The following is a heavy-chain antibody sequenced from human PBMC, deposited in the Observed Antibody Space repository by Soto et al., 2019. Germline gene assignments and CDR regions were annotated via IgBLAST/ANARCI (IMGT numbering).Heavy chain of an antibody. CDR3: ARDRTGTTTDPVGFDY. Sequence: QVQLVQSGAEVKKPGSSVKVSCKASGGTFSSYAISWVRQAPGQGLEWMGGIIPIFGTANYAKKFQGRVTITADESTSTAYMELSSLRSEDTAVYYCARDRTGTTTDPVGFDYWGQGTLVTVSS. D-gene: IGHD1-7*01. J-gene: IGHJ4*02. CDR1: GGTFSSYA. V-gene: IGHV1-69*01. CDR2: IIPIFGTA.